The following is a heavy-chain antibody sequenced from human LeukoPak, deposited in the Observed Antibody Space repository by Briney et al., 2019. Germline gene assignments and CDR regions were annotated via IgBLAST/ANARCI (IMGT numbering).Heavy chain of an antibody. CDR1: GFTYGNYL. V-gene: IGHV3-74*01. CDR2: ISPDGRST. Sequence: GGSLRHSCAASGFTYGNYLMHWVRQAPGKGLVWVSRISPDGRSTNYADFVKGRFTVSRDNAMNTVYLQMNSLRTEDTAVYYCVRGASGGHYVIDYWGQGTLVTVSS. J-gene: IGHJ4*02. D-gene: IGHD1-26*01. CDR3: VRGASGGHYVIDY.